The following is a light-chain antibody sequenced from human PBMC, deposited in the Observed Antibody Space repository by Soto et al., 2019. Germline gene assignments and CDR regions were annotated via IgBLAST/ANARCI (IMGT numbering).Light chain of an antibody. Sequence: EIVMTQSPATLSVSPGERATLSCRASQSVSSNLAWYQQKPGQAPRLLIYGASTRATGIPARFSGSGSGKEFTLTISRLQSEDFAVYYCQQYNKWPPYTFGQGTKLEIK. J-gene: IGKJ2*01. V-gene: IGKV3-15*01. CDR1: QSVSSN. CDR2: GAS. CDR3: QQYNKWPPYT.